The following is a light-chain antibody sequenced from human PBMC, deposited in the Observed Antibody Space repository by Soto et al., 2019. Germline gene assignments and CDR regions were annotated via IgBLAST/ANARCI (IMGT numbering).Light chain of an antibody. CDR1: SRDVGAYSS. CDR2: EVT. V-gene: IGLV2-8*01. Sequence: QSALTQPPSASGSPGQSVTLSCAGTSRDVGAYSSVAWYQQHPGKAPKLIIYEVTKRPSGVPDRFSGARSGNTAFLTVSGLQADDEADYYCSAHAGSNNYVFGTGTKVTVL. CDR3: SAHAGSNNYV. J-gene: IGLJ1*01.